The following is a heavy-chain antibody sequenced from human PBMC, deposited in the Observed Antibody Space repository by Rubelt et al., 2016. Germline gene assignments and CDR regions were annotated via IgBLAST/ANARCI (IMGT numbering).Heavy chain of an antibody. CDR1: GYTFTGYY. CDR3: ATSVLLGGFDI. Sequence: QVQLVQSGAEVKKPGASVKVSCKASGYTFTGYYVHWVRQAPGQGLEWMGWINPNTDGTHYAHNFQGRVTLTRDTSISTAYMEVSRLRSDDTAAYYCATSVLLGGFDIWGQGSMVTVSP. V-gene: IGHV1-2*07. J-gene: IGHJ3*02. CDR2: INPNTDGT. D-gene: IGHD2-15*01.